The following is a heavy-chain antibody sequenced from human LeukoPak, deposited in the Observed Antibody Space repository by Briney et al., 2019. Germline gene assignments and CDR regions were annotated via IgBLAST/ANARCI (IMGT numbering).Heavy chain of an antibody. V-gene: IGHV1-18*01. CDR1: RYTFTSYG. D-gene: IGHD3-10*01. J-gene: IGHJ4*02. CDR2: ISAYNGNT. CDR3: ARAGSGSSDY. Sequence: ASLKVSCKPSRYTFTSYGTSCVPHTPGQGLERMGWISAYNGNTNSAQKPQGRVTMTTDTPTSTAYMKLRSLRSDDTAVYSCARAGSGSSDYWGQGTPVTVS.